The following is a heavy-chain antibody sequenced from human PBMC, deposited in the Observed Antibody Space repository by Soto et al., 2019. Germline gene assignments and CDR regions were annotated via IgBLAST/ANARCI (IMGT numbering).Heavy chain of an antibody. D-gene: IGHD1-26*01. CDR1: GGSISGYY. CDR3: AREVPYSGSYSWFDP. Sequence: SETLSLTYTVSGGSISGYYWSWIRQPPGKGLEWIGYIYYSGSTNYNPSLKSRVTISVDTSKNQFSLKLSSVTAADTAVYYCAREVPYSGSYSWFDPWGQGTLVTVSS. J-gene: IGHJ5*02. CDR2: IYYSGST. V-gene: IGHV4-59*01.